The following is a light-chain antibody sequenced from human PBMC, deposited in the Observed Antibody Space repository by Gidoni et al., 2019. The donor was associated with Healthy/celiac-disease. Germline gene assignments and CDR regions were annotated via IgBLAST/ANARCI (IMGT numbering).Light chain of an antibody. CDR2: KAS. Sequence: DIHMSQSPSTLSASIGDRVTVTCRARQSIGDWLAWYQQKPGEAPKLLIYKASRLESGVPARFSGSGSGTEFTLTINSLQPDDFATYYCHHYSNLWTFGQGSKVDIK. CDR1: QSIGDW. J-gene: IGKJ1*01. V-gene: IGKV1-5*03. CDR3: HHYSNLWT.